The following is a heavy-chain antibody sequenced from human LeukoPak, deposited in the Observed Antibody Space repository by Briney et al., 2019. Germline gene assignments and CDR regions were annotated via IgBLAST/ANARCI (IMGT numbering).Heavy chain of an antibody. CDR1: GFTFSSYE. V-gene: IGHV3-48*03. CDR3: AKGARVGYYYDSSGYNYFDY. D-gene: IGHD3-22*01. J-gene: IGHJ4*02. Sequence: GGSLRLSCAASGFTFSSYEVNWVRQAPGKGLEWVSYISSSGSTIYYADSVKGRFTISRDNSKNTLYLQMNSLRAEDTAVYYCAKGARVGYYYDSSGYNYFDYWGQGTLVTVSS. CDR2: ISSSGSTI.